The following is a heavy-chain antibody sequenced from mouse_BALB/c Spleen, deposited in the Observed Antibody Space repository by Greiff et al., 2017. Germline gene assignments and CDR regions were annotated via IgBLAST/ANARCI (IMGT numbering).Heavy chain of an antibody. CDR3: ASKLSWFAY. J-gene: IGHJ3*01. Sequence: QVQLQQPGAELVKPGASVKLSCKASGYTFNSYWMHWVKQRPGQGLEWIGEINPSNGRTNYNEKFKSKATLTVDKSSSTAYMQLSSLTAEDSAVYYCASKLSWFAYWGPGTLVTVSA. CDR1: GYTFNSYW. CDR2: INPSNGRT. D-gene: IGHD4-1*01. V-gene: IGHV1S81*02.